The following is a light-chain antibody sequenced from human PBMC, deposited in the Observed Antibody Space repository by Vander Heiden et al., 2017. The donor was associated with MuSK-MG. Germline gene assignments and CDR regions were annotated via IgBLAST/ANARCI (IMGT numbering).Light chain of an antibody. J-gene: IGKJ2*01. Sequence: DIVMTQAPDSLAVSLGERATINCKSSQSVLYSSNNKNYLAWYQQKPGQPPKLLICWASTRESGVPDRFSGSASATDFTLTISILHAEDVAVYYCQQDDATPGTFGQGTKLAIK. V-gene: IGKV4-1*01. CDR1: QSVLYSSNNKNY. CDR3: QQDDATPGT. CDR2: WAS.